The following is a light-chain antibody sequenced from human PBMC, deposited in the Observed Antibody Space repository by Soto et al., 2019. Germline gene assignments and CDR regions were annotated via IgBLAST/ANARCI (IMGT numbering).Light chain of an antibody. CDR3: LQDFNYPIT. J-gene: IGKJ5*01. CDR1: QTISFS. Sequence: DIQMTQSPSTLSASVGDRVTITCRASQTISFSLAWYQQKPGKAPKLLIYDASTLQSGVPSRFSGSESGTEFILTISGLQPDDFATYYCLQDFNYPITFGQGTRLEIK. V-gene: IGKV1-5*01. CDR2: DAS.